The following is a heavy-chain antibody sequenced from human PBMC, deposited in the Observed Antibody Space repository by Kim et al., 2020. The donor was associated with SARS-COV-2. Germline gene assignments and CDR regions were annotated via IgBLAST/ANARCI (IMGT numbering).Heavy chain of an antibody. CDR2: INPNSGGT. CDR1: GYTFTGYY. CDR3: ARRASITMIVVVYNWFDP. Sequence: ASVKVSCKASGYTFTGYYMHWVRQAPGRGLEWMGWINPNSGGTNYAQKFQGRVTMTRDTSISTAYMELSRLRSDDTAVYYCARRASITMIVVVYNWFDPWGQGTLVTVSS. V-gene: IGHV1-2*02. J-gene: IGHJ5*02. D-gene: IGHD3-22*01.